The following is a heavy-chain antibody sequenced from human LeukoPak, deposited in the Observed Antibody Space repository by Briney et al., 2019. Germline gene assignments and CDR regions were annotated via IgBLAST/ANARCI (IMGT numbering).Heavy chain of an antibody. Sequence: GGSLRLSCAASGFTFSGCAMTWVRQAPGKGLEWVSLTSWDGGSSHYADSVKGRFTVSRDNTKKSLYLQMNSLRTEDTAFYFCAKDLGGRSGRTDYFDSWGQGTLVTVSS. J-gene: IGHJ4*02. CDR2: TSWDGGSS. CDR3: AKDLGGRSGRTDYFDS. D-gene: IGHD2-15*01. CDR1: GFTFSGCA. V-gene: IGHV3-43D*03.